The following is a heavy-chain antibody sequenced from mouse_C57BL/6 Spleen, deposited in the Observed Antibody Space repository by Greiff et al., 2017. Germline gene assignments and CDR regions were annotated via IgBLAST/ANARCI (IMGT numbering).Heavy chain of an antibody. J-gene: IGHJ3*01. V-gene: IGHV1-63*01. CDR1: GYTLTNFW. CDR3: ARGEFAY. CDR2: VYPGGGYA. Sequence: QVTLQLSGAELVRPGTSVKMSCTSSGYTLTNFWIGLAWLRPGPGLDLVGDVYPGGGYANYNEKFKGKATLTADKSASAAYMQFSRLTSEDSANYYCARGEFAYWGQGTLVTVSA.